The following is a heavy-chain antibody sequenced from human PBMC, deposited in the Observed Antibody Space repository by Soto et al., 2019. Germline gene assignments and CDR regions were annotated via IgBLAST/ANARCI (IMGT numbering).Heavy chain of an antibody. V-gene: IGHV4-31*03. CDR2: IYNSGST. J-gene: IGHJ5*02. CDR1: GGSIRSGGYY. Sequence: QVQLQESGPGLVKPSQTLSLTCTVSGGSIRSGGYYWSWIRQHPGKGLEWIGYIYNSGSTYYNPSLKSRVTISVDTSKNQFSLKLSSVTAADTAMYYCARDWSPTGTTNWCDPWGQGTLVIVSS. D-gene: IGHD1-1*01. CDR3: ARDWSPTGTTNWCDP.